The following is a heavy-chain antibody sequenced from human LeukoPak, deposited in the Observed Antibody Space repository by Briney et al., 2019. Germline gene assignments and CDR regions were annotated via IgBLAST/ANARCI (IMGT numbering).Heavy chain of an antibody. V-gene: IGHV4-39*07. CDR1: GGSISSSSYY. J-gene: IGHJ2*01. Sequence: NPSETLSLTCTVSGGSISSSSYYWGWIRQPPGKGLEWFGGIYYSGSTYYNPSLKSRVTISVDTSKNQFSLKLSSVTAADTAVYYCARDLYESTPWYFDLWGRGTLVTVSS. CDR2: IYYSGST. D-gene: IGHD2-8*01. CDR3: ARDLYESTPWYFDL.